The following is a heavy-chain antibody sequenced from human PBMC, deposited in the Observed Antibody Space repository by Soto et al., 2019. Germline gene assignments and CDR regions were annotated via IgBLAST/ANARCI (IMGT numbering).Heavy chain of an antibody. CDR2: ISYDGSNK. CDR1: GFIFSNYV. D-gene: IGHD3-22*01. Sequence: QVQLVESGGGVVQPGGSLSPSCAAPGFIFSNYVLHWFPGAPGKGLEWVALISYDGSNKYYEDSVTGRFTISRDNSKNTLYMQMNSLRAEDTSLYYCASGPTDSFGWFDPWGQGTLVTVSS. J-gene: IGHJ5*02. CDR3: ASGPTDSFGWFDP. V-gene: IGHV3-30-3*01.